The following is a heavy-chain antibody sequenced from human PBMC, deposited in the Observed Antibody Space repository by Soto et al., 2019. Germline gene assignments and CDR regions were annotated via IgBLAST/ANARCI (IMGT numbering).Heavy chain of an antibody. V-gene: IGHV3-72*01. CDR2: VRDKANGYTT. D-gene: IGHD1-26*01. CDR1: GFIFSDHY. Sequence: EVQLVESGGGLVEPGGSLRLSCAASGFIFSDHYMDWVRQAPGKGLEWIGRVRDKANGYTTEYAAPVRARFTVSRDDSNNSLDLQMNRLQIEDTAMYYCVRNLASGGTYYIDYWGQGTLVTVSS. J-gene: IGHJ4*02. CDR3: VRNLASGGTYYIDY.